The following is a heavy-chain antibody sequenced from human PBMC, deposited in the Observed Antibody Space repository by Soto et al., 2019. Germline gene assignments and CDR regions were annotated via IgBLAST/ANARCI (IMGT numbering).Heavy chain of an antibody. D-gene: IGHD6-13*01. CDR2: INPNSGGT. J-gene: IGHJ6*02. Sequence: ASVKVSCKASGYTFTGYYMHWVRQAPGQGLEWMGWINPNSGGTNYAQKFQGWVTMTRDTSISTAYMELSRLRSDDTAVYYCARVRWAAAGPWYGMDVWGQGTTVTVSS. CDR1: GYTFTGYY. V-gene: IGHV1-2*04. CDR3: ARVRWAAAGPWYGMDV.